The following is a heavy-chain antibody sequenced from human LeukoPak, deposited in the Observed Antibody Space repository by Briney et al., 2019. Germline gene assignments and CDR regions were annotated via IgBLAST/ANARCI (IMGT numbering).Heavy chain of an antibody. D-gene: IGHD3-22*01. CDR2: ISWNSGSI. Sequence: GGSLRLSCAASGCTFDDYAMHWVRQAPGKGLEWVSGISWNSGSIGYADSVKGRFTISRDNAKNSLYLQMNSLRAEDTALYYCAKGGSGYYYGDFDYWGQGTLVTVSS. CDR3: AKGGSGYYYGDFDY. J-gene: IGHJ4*02. CDR1: GCTFDDYA. V-gene: IGHV3-9*01.